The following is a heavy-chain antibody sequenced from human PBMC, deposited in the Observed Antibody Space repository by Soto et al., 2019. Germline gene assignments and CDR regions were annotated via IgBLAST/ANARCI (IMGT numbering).Heavy chain of an antibody. CDR2: INPSGGST. D-gene: IGHD1-7*01. CDR1: GYTFTSYY. J-gene: IGHJ4*02. Sequence: ASVKVSCKASGYTFTSYYMHWVRQAPGQGLEWMGIINPSGGSTSYAQKFQGRATMTRDTSTSTVCMELSSLRSEDTAVYYCARAPRITGTTMMADYWGQGTLVTVSS. CDR3: ARAPRITGTTMMADY. V-gene: IGHV1-46*03.